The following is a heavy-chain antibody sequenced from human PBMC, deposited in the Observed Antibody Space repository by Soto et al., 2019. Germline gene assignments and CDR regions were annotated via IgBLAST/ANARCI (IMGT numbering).Heavy chain of an antibody. D-gene: IGHD6-19*01. CDR2: IYYSWST. CDR3: ARHTNGPGIAVAGINWFDP. V-gene: IGHV4-39*01. CDR1: GGSISSSSYY. J-gene: IGHJ5*02. Sequence: SETLSLTCTVSGGSISSSSYYWGWIRQPPGKGLEWIGSIYYSWSTYYNPSLKSRVTISVDTSKNQFSLKLSSVTAADTAVYYCARHTNGPGIAVAGINWFDPWGQGTLVTVSS.